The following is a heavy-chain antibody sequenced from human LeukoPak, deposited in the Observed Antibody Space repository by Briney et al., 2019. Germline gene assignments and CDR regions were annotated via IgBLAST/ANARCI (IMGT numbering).Heavy chain of an antibody. J-gene: IGHJ3*01. V-gene: IGHV4-39*01. CDR3: ARHLITYPDAFDV. CDR1: GDSISNSHYY. D-gene: IGHD3-10*01. CDR2: IYYSGIT. Sequence: SETLSLTCTVSGDSISNSHYYWGWIRQPPGKGLEWIGTIYYSGITYYNPSLKSRVTISVDTSKKQFSLKLNSVTAADTSVYYCARHLITYPDAFDVWGQGTMATVSS.